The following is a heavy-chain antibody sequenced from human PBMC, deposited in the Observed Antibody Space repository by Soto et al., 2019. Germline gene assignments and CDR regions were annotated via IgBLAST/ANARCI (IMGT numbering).Heavy chain of an antibody. Sequence: PGGSLSLSCSASGFTFSSYAMHWVRQAPGKGLEYVSAISSNGGSTYYADSVKGRFTISRDNSKNTLHLQMSSLRAEDTTVYYCVKGRITIFGVVMEFDYWGQGTLVTVSS. V-gene: IGHV3-64D*08. D-gene: IGHD3-3*01. J-gene: IGHJ4*02. CDR3: VKGRITIFGVVMEFDY. CDR2: ISSNGGST. CDR1: GFTFSSYA.